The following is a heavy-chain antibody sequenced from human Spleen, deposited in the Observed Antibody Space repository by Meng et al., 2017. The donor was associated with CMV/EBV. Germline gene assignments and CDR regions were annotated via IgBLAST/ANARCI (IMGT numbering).Heavy chain of an antibody. CDR1: GGSFSGYY. CDR3: AGGIGYSYGNGDY. J-gene: IGHJ4*02. Sequence: QGQVQQWGAGLLKPSETLSLTCAVYGGSFSGYYWSWIRQPPGKGLEWIGEINHSGSTNYNPSLKSRVTISVDTSKNQFSLKLSSVTAADTAVYYCAGGIGYSYGNGDYWGQGTLVTVSS. CDR2: INHSGST. D-gene: IGHD5-18*01. V-gene: IGHV4-34*01.